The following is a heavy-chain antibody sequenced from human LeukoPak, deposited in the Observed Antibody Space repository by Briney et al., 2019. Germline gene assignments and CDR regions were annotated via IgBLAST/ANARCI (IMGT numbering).Heavy chain of an antibody. CDR2: INWNGGST. CDR3: ARSRGDYFYYYMDV. V-gene: IGHV3-20*04. CDR1: GFTFDDYG. D-gene: IGHD4-17*01. J-gene: IGHJ6*03. Sequence: PGGSLRLSCAASGFTFDDYGMSWVRQAPGKGLEWVSGINWNGGSTGYADSVKGRFTISRDNAKNSLYLQMNSLRAEDTALYYCARSRGDYFYYYMDVWGKGTTVTVSS.